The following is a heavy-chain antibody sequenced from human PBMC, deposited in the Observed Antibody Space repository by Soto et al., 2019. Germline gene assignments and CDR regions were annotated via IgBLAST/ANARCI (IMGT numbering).Heavy chain of an antibody. CDR2: ISAYNGNT. V-gene: IGHV1-18*01. J-gene: IGHJ4*02. CDR3: ARDRGTYYDYVWGSYRYPLDY. CDR1: GYTFTSYG. D-gene: IGHD3-16*02. Sequence: GASVKVSCKASGYTFTSYGISWVRQAPGQGLEWMGWISAYNGNTNYAQKLQGRVTMTTDTSTSTAYMELRSLRSDDTAVYYCARDRGTYYDYVWGSYRYPLDYWGQGTLVTVSS.